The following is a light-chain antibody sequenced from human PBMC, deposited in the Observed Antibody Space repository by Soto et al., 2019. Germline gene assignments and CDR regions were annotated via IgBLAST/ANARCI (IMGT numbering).Light chain of an antibody. V-gene: IGKV3-15*01. Sequence: EMVMTQSPATLSVSPGDRATLSCRASETLDNTLAWYQQRPGQAPTLLIYSVSTRATGVPTRFSGSGSGTDFTLTITSLQSEDFAMNYCQQYKEVPFTFGQGTNLE. CDR3: QQYKEVPFT. CDR2: SVS. CDR1: ETLDNT. J-gene: IGKJ2*01.